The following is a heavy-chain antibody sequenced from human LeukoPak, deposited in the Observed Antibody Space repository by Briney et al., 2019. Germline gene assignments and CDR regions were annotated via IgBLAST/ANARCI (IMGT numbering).Heavy chain of an antibody. CDR1: GFTFSSYS. J-gene: IGHJ4*02. D-gene: IGHD3-16*01. Sequence: GGSLRLSCAASGFTFSSYSMNWVRQAPGKGLEWVSSISSSSSYIYYADSVKGRFTISRDNAKNSLYLQMNSLRAEDTAVYYCARGSMMKGVPDYWGQGTLVTV. V-gene: IGHV3-21*01. CDR2: ISSSSSYI. CDR3: ARGSMMKGVPDY.